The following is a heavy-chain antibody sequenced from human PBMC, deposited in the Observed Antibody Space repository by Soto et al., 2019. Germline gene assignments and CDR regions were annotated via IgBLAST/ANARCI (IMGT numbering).Heavy chain of an antibody. D-gene: IGHD6-6*01. J-gene: IGHJ5*02. CDR3: ARDAIAAQSNNWFDP. CDR2: IIPIFGTA. Sequence: ASVKVSCKASGGTFSSYAISWVRQAPGQGLEWMGGIIPIFGTANYAQKFQGRVTITADESTSTAYMELSSLRSEDTAVYYCARDAIAAQSNNWFDPWGQGTLVTVSS. V-gene: IGHV1-69*13. CDR1: GGTFSSYA.